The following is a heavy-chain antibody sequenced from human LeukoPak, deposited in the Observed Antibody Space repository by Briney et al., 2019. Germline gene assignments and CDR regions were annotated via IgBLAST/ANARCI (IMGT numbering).Heavy chain of an antibody. CDR1: GGSFSGYY. D-gene: IGHD5-24*01. CDR2: INHSGST. J-gene: IGHJ4*02. CDR3: ARGIRSDGYNSGCFDY. V-gene: IGHV4-34*01. Sequence: SETLSLTCAVYGGSFSGYYWSWIRQPPGKGLEWIGEINHSGSTNYNPSLKSRVTISVDTSKNQFSLKLSPVTAADTAVYYCARGIRSDGYNSGCFDYWGQGTLVTVSS.